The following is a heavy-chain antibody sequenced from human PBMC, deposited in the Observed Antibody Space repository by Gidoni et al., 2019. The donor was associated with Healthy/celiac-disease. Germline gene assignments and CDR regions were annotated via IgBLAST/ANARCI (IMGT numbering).Heavy chain of an antibody. V-gene: IGHV4-31*03. D-gene: IGHD1-20*01. J-gene: IGHJ4*02. CDR2: IYYSGST. CDR3: ARGLDQYNGVDY. CDR1: GGSISRGGYS. Sequence: QLQLQESGPGLVKPSQTLSLTCTVPGGSISRGGYSCSRIRPHPGKGLEWIGYIYYSGSTYYNPSLKSRVTISVDTSKNQFSLKLSSVTAADTAVYYCARGLDQYNGVDYWGQGTLVTVSS.